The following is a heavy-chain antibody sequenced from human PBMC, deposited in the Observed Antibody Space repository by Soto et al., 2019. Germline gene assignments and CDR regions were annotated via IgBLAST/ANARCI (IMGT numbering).Heavy chain of an antibody. V-gene: IGHV3-23*01. Sequence: GGSLRLSCAASGFTFSSYAMSWVRQAPGKGLEWVSAISGSGGSTYYADSVKGRFTISRDNSKNTLYLQMNSLRAEDTAVYYCAKGGWGSYEGYDAFDIWGQGTMVTVSS. J-gene: IGHJ3*02. CDR3: AKGGWGSYEGYDAFDI. CDR2: ISGSGGST. CDR1: GFTFSSYA. D-gene: IGHD3-16*01.